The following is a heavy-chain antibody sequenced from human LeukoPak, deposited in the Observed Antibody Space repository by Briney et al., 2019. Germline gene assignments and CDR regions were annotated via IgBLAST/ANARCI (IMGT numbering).Heavy chain of an antibody. CDR1: GYTFTSYG. J-gene: IGHJ3*02. Sequence: ASVKVSCKASGYTFTSYGISWVRQAPGQGLEWMGWTSAYNGNTNYAQKLQGRVTMTTDTSTSTAYMKLRSLRSDDTAVYYCARGPVDTARGRAFDIWGQGTMVTVSS. D-gene: IGHD5-18*01. CDR3: ARGPVDTARGRAFDI. V-gene: IGHV1-18*01. CDR2: TSAYNGNT.